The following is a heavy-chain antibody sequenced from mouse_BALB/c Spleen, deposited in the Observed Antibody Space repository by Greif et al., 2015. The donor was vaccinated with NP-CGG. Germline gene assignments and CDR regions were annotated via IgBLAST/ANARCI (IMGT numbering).Heavy chain of an antibody. D-gene: IGHD2-4*01. CDR3: ARRYDYDVFDY. CDR1: GFNIKDCY. CDR2: IDPENGNT. Sequence: VHVKQSGAELVRPGALVKLSCKASGFNIKDCYMHWVKQRPEQGLEWIGWIDPENGNTIYDPKFQGKASITADTSSNTAYLQLSSLTSEDTAVYYCARRYDYDVFDYWGQGTTLTVSS. V-gene: IGHV14-1*02. J-gene: IGHJ2*01.